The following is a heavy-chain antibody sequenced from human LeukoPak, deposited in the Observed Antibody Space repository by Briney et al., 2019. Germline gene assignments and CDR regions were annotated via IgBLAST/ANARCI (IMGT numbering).Heavy chain of an antibody. CDR2: IYTTGRA. CDR1: VGSINSYY. V-gene: IGHV4-4*07. CDR3: ARHGYTASHFFSDY. J-gene: IGHJ4*01. D-gene: IGHD5-18*01. Sequence: SETLSLTCTVSVGSINSYYWGWVRQPPGRGLQWIGRIYTTGRADYDPSLQSRLSMSIHTSQKQFSPNLRSMTAADTAFYFCARHGYTASHFFSDYWSHGTLVTVSS.